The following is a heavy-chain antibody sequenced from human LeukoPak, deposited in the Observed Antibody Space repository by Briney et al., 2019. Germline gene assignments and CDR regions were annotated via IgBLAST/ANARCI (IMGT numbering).Heavy chain of an antibody. CDR1: GGSISSSSYY. CDR3: ARPLGGYYYDRGFDY. J-gene: IGHJ4*02. V-gene: IGHV4-39*01. D-gene: IGHD3-10*02. Sequence: SETLSLTCTVSGGSISSSSYYWGWIRQPPGKGLEWIGTISYSGSPYYNPSLTSRVTISADTSKNQFSLRLTSVTAADTAIYYCARPLGGYYYDRGFDYWGQGTLVTVSS. CDR2: ISYSGSP.